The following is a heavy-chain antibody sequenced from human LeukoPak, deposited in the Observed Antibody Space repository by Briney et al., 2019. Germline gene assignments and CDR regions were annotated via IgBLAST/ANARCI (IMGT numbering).Heavy chain of an antibody. CDR1: GGSFSGYY. CDR2: INHSGST. V-gene: IGHV4-34*01. Sequence: SETLSLTCAVYGGSFSGYYWSWIRQPPGKGLEWIGEINHSGSTNYNPSLKSRATISVDTSKNQFSLKLSSVTAADTAVYYCARGRRVTMVRGGWFDPWGQGTLVTVSS. J-gene: IGHJ5*02. D-gene: IGHD3-10*01. CDR3: ARGRRVTMVRGGWFDP.